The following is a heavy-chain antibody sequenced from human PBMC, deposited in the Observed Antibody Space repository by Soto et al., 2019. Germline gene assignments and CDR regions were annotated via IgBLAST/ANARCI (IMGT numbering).Heavy chain of an antibody. Sequence: GGSLRLSCTASEFTLPMSWLRQAPGPGLEWVATITESGDRTHYADSVKGRFTISRDNSKNTLYLQMNSLRAEDTALYYCAKDGFTGTTPYFFDYWGQGTPVTVSS. J-gene: IGHJ4*02. CDR1: EFTLP. CDR2: ITESGDRT. D-gene: IGHD1-7*01. V-gene: IGHV3-23*01. CDR3: AKDGFTGTTPYFFDY.